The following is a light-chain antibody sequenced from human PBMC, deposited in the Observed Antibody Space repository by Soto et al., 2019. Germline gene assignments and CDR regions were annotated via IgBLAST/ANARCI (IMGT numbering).Light chain of an antibody. CDR1: NSDVGDYNY. V-gene: IGLV2-14*01. Sequence: QSALTQPASVSGSPGQSITISCTGTNSDVGDYNYVSWYQQHPGKAPKLMIYEVTNRPSGVSNRFSGSKSGNTASLTISGLQAEDEADYYCSSYSSSSTTVLFGGGTKLTVL. CDR3: SSYSSSSTTVL. CDR2: EVT. J-gene: IGLJ2*01.